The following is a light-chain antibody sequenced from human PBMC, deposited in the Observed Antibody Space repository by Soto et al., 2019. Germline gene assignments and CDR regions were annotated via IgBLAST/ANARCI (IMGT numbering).Light chain of an antibody. V-gene: IGKV1-27*01. J-gene: IGKJ4*01. CDR1: QGSSNF. CDR3: QKYNSAPALT. Sequence: DIQMTQSPSSLSASVGDRVTITCRASQGSSNFLAWYQQRPGEVPQLLIYSASTLQSGVPSRFSGSGSGTDYTLTISSLQPEDVATYFCQKYNSAPALTFGGGTKVEIK. CDR2: SAS.